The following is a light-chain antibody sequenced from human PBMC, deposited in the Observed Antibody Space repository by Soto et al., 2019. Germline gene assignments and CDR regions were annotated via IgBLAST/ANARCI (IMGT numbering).Light chain of an antibody. Sequence: EAVLTQSPGTLSLSPGEIATLSCRASQSVATTYLAWYQHRPGQSPRLLIYCASNRATGIPDRLSDSGSGTDFTLTISRLEPEDFAVYFCQQYGSAPPWHTFGQGTQLEIK. CDR3: QQYGSAPPWHT. CDR1: QSVATTY. V-gene: IGKV3-20*01. CDR2: CAS. J-gene: IGKJ2*01.